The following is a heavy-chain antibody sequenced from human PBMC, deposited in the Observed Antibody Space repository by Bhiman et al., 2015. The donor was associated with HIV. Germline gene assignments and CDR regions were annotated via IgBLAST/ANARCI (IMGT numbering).Heavy chain of an antibody. J-gene: IGHJ4*02. V-gene: IGHV3-30*18. CDR2: VSDDGSDQ. CDR1: GFTFSDYA. Sequence: QVQLVDSGGRVVQPGRSLRLSCEASGFTFSDYAMHWVRQAPGKGLEWVAVVSDDGSDQKYVDSVKGRLTISRDNSKNTVYLQMNSLRSEDTAVYFCVKPKVKGRATVGFDYWGQGTLVTVSS. D-gene: IGHD1-26*01. CDR3: VKPKVKGRATVGFDY.